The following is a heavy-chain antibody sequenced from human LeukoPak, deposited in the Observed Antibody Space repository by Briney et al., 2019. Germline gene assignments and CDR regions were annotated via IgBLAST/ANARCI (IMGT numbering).Heavy chain of an antibody. V-gene: IGHV1-69*05. Sequence: ASVKVSCKASGGTFSSYAISWVRQAPGQGLEWMGRIIPIFGTANYAQKFQGRVTITTDESTSTAYMELSSLRSEDTAVYYCARGRESKGLGWDYGGRETLVTVSS. J-gene: IGHJ4*02. CDR3: ARGRESKGLGWDY. D-gene: IGHD6-19*01. CDR1: GGTFSSYA. CDR2: IIPIFGTA.